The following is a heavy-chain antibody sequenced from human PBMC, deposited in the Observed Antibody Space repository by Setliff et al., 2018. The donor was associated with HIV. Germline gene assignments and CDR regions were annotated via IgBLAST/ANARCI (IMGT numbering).Heavy chain of an antibody. CDR3: ATCRHRPSNWFDP. Sequence: SETLSLTCTVSGGSISSSSHYWGWIRQPPGKGLEWIGSVYNSGITFKNPSLKSRVSISVDRSGNQFSLRLTSVTAADTAVYYCATCRHRPSNWFDPWGQGTVVTV. J-gene: IGHJ5*02. V-gene: IGHV4-39*07. CDR2: VYNSGIT. CDR1: GGSISSSSHY.